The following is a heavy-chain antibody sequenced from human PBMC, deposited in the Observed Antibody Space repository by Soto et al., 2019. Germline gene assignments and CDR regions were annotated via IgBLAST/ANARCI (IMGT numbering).Heavy chain of an antibody. V-gene: IGHV3-33*01. J-gene: IGHJ4*02. CDR2: IWYDGSNK. D-gene: IGHD3-3*01. Sequence: PGGSLRLSCAASGFTFSSYGMHWVRQAPGKGLEWVAVIWYDGSNKYYADSVKGRFTISRDNSKNTLYLQMNSLRAEDTAVYYCARDAPSTPALEWFFRYWGQGTLVTVSS. CDR1: GFTFSSYG. CDR3: ARDAPSTPALEWFFRY.